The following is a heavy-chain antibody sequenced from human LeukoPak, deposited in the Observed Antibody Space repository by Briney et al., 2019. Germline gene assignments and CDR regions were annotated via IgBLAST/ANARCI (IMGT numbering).Heavy chain of an antibody. V-gene: IGHV3-74*01. CDR1: GFSFSSYW. D-gene: IGHD6-19*01. CDR3: ASAVADTRNAFDI. J-gene: IGHJ3*02. Sequence: PGESLTLSCAASGFSFSSYWIHWVRQPHGKGLVWVSRISGDGSNTNYADSVKGRFTISTDNAKNTLYLQMDSLRAEDTAVYYCASAVADTRNAFDIWGRGTTVTVSS. CDR2: ISGDGSNT.